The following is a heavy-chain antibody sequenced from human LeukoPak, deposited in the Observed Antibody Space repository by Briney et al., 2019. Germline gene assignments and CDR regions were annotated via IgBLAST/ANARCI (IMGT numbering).Heavy chain of an antibody. D-gene: IGHD7-27*01. J-gene: IGHJ5*02. CDR2: IYTSGST. V-gene: IGHV4-61*02. CDR3: ARAGGFQLGNWFDP. Sequence: SETLSLTCTVSGGSISSGSYYWSWIRQPAGKGLEWIGRIYTSGSTNYNPSLKSRVTISADTSDNQFSLKLSSVTAADTAVYYCARAGGFQLGNWFDPWGQGTLVTVSS. CDR1: GGSISSGSYY.